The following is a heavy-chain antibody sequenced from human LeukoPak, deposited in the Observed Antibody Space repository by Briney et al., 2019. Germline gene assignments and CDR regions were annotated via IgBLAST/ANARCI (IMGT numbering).Heavy chain of an antibody. Sequence: SETLSLTCTVSGGSISSSSYYWGWIRQPPGKGLEWIGNIYYSGSTYYNPSLKSRVTISVDTSKNQFSLKLSSVTAADTAVYYCARFGIVGAIDAFDIWGQGTMVTVSS. V-gene: IGHV4-39*07. J-gene: IGHJ3*02. CDR2: IYYSGST. D-gene: IGHD1-26*01. CDR3: ARFGIVGAIDAFDI. CDR1: GGSISSSSYY.